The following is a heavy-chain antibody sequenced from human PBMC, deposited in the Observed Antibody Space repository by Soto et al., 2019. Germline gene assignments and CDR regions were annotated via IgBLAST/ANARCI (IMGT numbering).Heavy chain of an antibody. CDR3: ARDGATDHFDY. Sequence: SENLSLTCTVSGGSISSYYWSWIRQPPGKGLEWIGYIYYSGSTNYNPSLKSRVTISVDTSKNQFSLKLSSVTAADTAVYYCARDGATDHFDYWGQGTLVTVSS. D-gene: IGHD5-12*01. CDR2: IYYSGST. V-gene: IGHV4-59*01. CDR1: GGSISSYY. J-gene: IGHJ4*02.